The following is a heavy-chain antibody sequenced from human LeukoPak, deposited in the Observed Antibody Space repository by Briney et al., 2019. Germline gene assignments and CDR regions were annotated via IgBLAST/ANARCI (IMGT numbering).Heavy chain of an antibody. CDR1: GFTFSSYG. V-gene: IGHV3-23*01. J-gene: IGHJ5*02. CDR3: AKSTATYYYDSSGYYSDWFDP. CDR2: ISDSGGTT. D-gene: IGHD3-22*01. Sequence: GGSLRLSCAASGFTFSSYGMHWVRQAPGKGLEWVSAISDSGGTTYYADSVKGRFTISRDNSKNTLYLQMNSLRAEDTAVYYCAKSTATYYYDSSGYYSDWFDPWGQGTLVTVSS.